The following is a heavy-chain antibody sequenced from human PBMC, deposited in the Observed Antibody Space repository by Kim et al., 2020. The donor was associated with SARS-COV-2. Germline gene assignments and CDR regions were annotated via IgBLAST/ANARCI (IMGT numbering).Heavy chain of an antibody. CDR3: ARARGHHLGYYYYGMDV. CDR2: TYYRSKWYN. J-gene: IGHJ6*02. Sequence: SQTLSLTCAISGDSVSSNSAAWNWIRQSPSRGLEWLGRTYYRSKWYNDYAVSVKSRITINPDTSKNQFSLQLNSVTPEDTAVYYCARARGHHLGYYYYGMDVWGQGTTVTVSS. V-gene: IGHV6-1*01. D-gene: IGHD5-12*01. CDR1: GDSVSSNSAA.